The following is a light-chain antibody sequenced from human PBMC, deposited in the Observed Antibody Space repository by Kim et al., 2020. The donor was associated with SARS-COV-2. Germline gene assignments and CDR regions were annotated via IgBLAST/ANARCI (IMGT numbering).Light chain of an antibody. V-gene: IGKV1-39*01. CDR1: QSINRY. J-gene: IGKJ1*01. CDR2: AAS. Sequence: DIQMTQSPSSLSASVGDRVTITCRASQSINRYLNWYQQKPGKAPKLLIYAASRLQSGVPSRFSGSGSGTDFTLTISSLQPEDFATYYCQQSYSTPWTFGQGTKVDIK. CDR3: QQSYSTPWT.